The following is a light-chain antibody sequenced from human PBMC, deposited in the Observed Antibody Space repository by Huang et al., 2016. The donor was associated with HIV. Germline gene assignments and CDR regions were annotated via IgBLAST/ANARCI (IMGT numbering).Light chain of an antibody. Sequence: EIVMTQSPATLSVSPGERAALSCRASHSVYTNLAWYQQKPAQAPRLLIYDASTRATGIPVRLSGSGSGTDFTLTISSLQSEDFAVYYCQQYKGWPPKYTFGRGPSWRSN. CDR1: HSVYTN. CDR3: QQYKGWPPKYT. CDR2: DAS. J-gene: IGKJ2*01. V-gene: IGKV3-15*01.